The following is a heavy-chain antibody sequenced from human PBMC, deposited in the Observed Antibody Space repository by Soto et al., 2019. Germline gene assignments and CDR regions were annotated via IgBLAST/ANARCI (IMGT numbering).Heavy chain of an antibody. V-gene: IGHV3-21*01. CDR1: GFTFRTYT. D-gene: IGHD2-15*01. Sequence: GGSLRLSCISSGFTFRTYTMNWVHQAPGKGLEWVSGIRGFSPYTFYAESVKGRFTISRDNAKNSLYLQMNSLRAEDTAVYYCARDRGYDAHDYYYNAMDVWGQGTTVTVSS. J-gene: IGHJ6*02. CDR3: ARDRGYDAHDYYYNAMDV. CDR2: IRGFSPYT.